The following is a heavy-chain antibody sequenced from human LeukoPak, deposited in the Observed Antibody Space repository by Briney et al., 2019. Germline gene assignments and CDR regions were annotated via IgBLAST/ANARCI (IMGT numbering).Heavy chain of an antibody. V-gene: IGHV3-23*01. D-gene: IGHD5-24*01. Sequence: GGSLRLSCAASAFTFSNSAMSWVRQAPGKGLEFVSSISGSGGSTDYADSVKGRFTISRDNSKNTLYLQMNSLRAEDTAVYYCAKDREMWYFDYWGQGTLVTVSS. CDR3: AKDREMWYFDY. CDR1: AFTFSNSA. J-gene: IGHJ4*02. CDR2: ISGSGGST.